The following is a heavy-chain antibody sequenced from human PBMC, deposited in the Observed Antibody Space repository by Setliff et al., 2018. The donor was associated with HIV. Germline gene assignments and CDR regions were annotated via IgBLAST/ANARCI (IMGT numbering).Heavy chain of an antibody. V-gene: IGHV3-74*03. D-gene: IGHD6-19*01. J-gene: IGHJ4*02. CDR1: GFTFSTYW. CDR3: ARGLADFDH. CDR2: IKTDGTST. Sequence: GGSLRLSCTASGFTFSTYWMNWVRQVPGKGLVWVSRIKTDGTSTTYADSVKGRFTISRDNAKNTLYLQMNSLRAEDTALYYCARGLADFDHWGQGTLVTVSS.